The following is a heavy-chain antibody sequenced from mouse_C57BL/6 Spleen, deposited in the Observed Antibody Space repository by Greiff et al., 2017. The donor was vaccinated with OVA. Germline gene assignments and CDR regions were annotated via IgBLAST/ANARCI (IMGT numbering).Heavy chain of an antibody. V-gene: IGHV1-82*01. J-gene: IGHJ3*01. CDR1: GYAFSSSW. CDR3: AIPYSNYVFAY. CDR2: IYPGDGDT. Sequence: QVQLQQSGPELVKPGASVKISCKASGYAFSSSWMNWVKQRPGKGLEWIGRIYPGDGDTNYNGKFKGKATLTADKSSSTAYMQLSSLTSEDSAVYVCAIPYSNYVFAYWGQGTLVTVSA. D-gene: IGHD2-5*01.